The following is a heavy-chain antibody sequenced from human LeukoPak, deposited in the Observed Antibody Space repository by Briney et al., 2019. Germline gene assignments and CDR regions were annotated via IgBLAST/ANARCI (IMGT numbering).Heavy chain of an antibody. CDR2: MYYSGST. J-gene: IGHJ3*02. CDR1: GGSISIYY. D-gene: IGHD2-2*01. CDR3: ARDVGCSSTSCYLAFDI. V-gene: IGHV4-59*01. Sequence: SSETLSLTCTLSGGSISIYYWSWIRHPPGRGLEWIGYMYYSGSTNYNPSIKSRVTISVDTSKIQCSLKLSSVTAADTAVYYCARDVGCSSTSCYLAFDIWGQGTMVTVSS.